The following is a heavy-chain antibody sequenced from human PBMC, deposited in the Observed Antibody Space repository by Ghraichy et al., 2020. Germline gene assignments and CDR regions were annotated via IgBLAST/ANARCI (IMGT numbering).Heavy chain of an antibody. J-gene: IGHJ4*02. CDR2: IKEDESEK. V-gene: IGHV3-7*01. CDR3: ARGGLIGSNWYSDD. CDR1: GFTFSASW. D-gene: IGHD6-13*01. Sequence: GGSLRLSCAASGFTFSASWMSWVRQAPGKGLEWVAHIKEDESEKYYVDSVKGRFTISRDNAKNLLYLQMNSLRVEDTAVYFCARGGLIGSNWYSDDWGQGTLVTVSS.